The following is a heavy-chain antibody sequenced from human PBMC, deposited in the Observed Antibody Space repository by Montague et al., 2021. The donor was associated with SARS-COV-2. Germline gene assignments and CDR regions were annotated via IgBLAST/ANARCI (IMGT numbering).Heavy chain of an antibody. D-gene: IGHD4-17*01. CDR3: ARDNYGDWGYYGLDV. CDR1: GGSIGTYY. CDR2: IYYTGST. V-gene: IGHV4-59*01. Sequence: SETLSLTCTVSGGSIGTYYWNWIRQSPGKGLEWLGYIYYTGSTKYSPSLKSRVTISMDTSRDQLSLRLKSVTAVDTAVYYCARDNYGDWGYYGLDVWGQGTTVIVSS. J-gene: IGHJ6*02.